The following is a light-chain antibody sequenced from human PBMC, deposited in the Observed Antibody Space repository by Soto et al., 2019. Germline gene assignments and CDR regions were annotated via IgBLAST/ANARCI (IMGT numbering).Light chain of an antibody. J-gene: IGKJ4*01. CDR1: QSVSSSY. Sequence: EIVWTQSPGTLSLSPGERATVSCRASQSVSSSYLAWDQQKPGQAPRLLIYGASSRATGIPDRFSGSGSGTYFTLTISRLEPEDFAVYYCQQYVSSLTFGGGTKVEIK. CDR2: GAS. V-gene: IGKV3-20*01. CDR3: QQYVSSLT.